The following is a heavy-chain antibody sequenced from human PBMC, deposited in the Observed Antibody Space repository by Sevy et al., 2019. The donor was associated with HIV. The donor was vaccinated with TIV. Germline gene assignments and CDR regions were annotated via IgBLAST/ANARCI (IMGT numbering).Heavy chain of an antibody. CDR3: AREGVAARRYYFDY. CDR2: ISSSGSTI. V-gene: IGHV3-11*01. Sequence: GGSLRLSCAASGFTFSDYYMSWIRQAPGKGLEWVSYISSSGSTIYHADYVKGRFTISRDNAKNSLYLQMNSLRAEDTAVYYCAREGVAARRYYFDYWGQGTLVTVSS. D-gene: IGHD6-6*01. CDR1: GFTFSDYY. J-gene: IGHJ4*02.